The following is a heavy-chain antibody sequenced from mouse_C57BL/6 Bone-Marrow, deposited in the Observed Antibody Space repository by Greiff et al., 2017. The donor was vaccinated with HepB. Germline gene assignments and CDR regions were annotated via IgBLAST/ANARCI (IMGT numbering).Heavy chain of an antibody. CDR2: ISSGGSYT. V-gene: IGHV5-6*01. D-gene: IGHD2-1*01. J-gene: IGHJ4*01. CDR3: ARRDLLLY. Sequence: EVHLVESGGDLVKPGGSLKLSCAASGFTFSSYGMSWVRQTPDKRLEWVATISSGGSYTYYPDSVKGRFTISRDNAKNTLYLQMSSLKSEDTAMYYCARRDLLLYWGQGTSVTVSS. CDR1: GFTFSSYG.